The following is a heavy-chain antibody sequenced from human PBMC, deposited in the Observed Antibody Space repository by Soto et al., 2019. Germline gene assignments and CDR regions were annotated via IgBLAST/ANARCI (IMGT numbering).Heavy chain of an antibody. J-gene: IGHJ6*02. D-gene: IGHD3-22*01. V-gene: IGHV5-51*01. CDR2: IYPGDSDT. CDR3: ARSLYYYDSSGYYYYYYGMDV. CDR1: GYSFTSYW. Sequence: RGESLKISCKGSGYSFTSYWIGWVRQMPGKGLEWMGIIYPGDSDTRYSPSFQGQVTISADKSISTAYLQWSSLKASDTAMYYCARSLYYYDSSGYYYYYYGMDVWGQGTTVTVSS.